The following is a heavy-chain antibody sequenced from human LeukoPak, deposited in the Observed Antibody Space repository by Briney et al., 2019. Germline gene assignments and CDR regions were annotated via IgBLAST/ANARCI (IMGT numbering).Heavy chain of an antibody. Sequence: SETLSLTCTVSGGSISSGGYYWSWIRQHPGKGLEWIGYIYYSGSTYCNPSLKSRVTISVDTSKNQFSLKLSSVTAADTAVYYCARANSYGANFDYWGQGTLVTVSS. D-gene: IGHD5-18*01. CDR2: IYYSGST. J-gene: IGHJ4*02. CDR1: GGSISSGGYY. V-gene: IGHV4-31*03. CDR3: ARANSYGANFDY.